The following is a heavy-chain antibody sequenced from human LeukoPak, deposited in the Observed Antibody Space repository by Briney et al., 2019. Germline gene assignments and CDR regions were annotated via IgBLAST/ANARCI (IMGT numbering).Heavy chain of an antibody. V-gene: IGHV3-33*08. D-gene: IGHD3-22*01. CDR3: ARPPVVGAPRFIFDY. CDR1: GFNFRTYW. Sequence: HSGGSLRLSCAASGFNFRTYWMHWVRQAPGKGLEWVAVIWYDGSNKYYADSVKGRFTISRDNSKNTLYLQMNSLRAEDTAVYYCARPPVVGAPRFIFDYWGQGTLVAVSS. J-gene: IGHJ4*02. CDR2: IWYDGSNK.